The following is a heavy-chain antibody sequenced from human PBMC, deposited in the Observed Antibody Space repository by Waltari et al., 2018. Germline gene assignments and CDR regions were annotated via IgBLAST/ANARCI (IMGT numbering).Heavy chain of an antibody. J-gene: IGHJ4*02. CDR3: ARSYGGFSGYEAAY. Sequence: VQLQESGPGLVKPSQTLSLSCNVSGVPLGRGSYYWTWIRQPAGKGLEWIGRIYSTGTTSYSPSLKSRVAISMDTSKNFFSLKLSSVTATDTALYYCARSYGGFSGYEAAYWGQGIPVTVSS. CDR2: IYSTGTT. V-gene: IGHV4-61*02. D-gene: IGHD5-12*01. CDR1: GVPLGRGSYY.